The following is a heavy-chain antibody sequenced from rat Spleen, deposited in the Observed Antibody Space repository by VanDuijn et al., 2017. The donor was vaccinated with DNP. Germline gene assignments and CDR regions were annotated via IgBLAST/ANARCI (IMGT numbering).Heavy chain of an antibody. Sequence: EVQLVESGGGLVQPGRSLKLSCAASGFTFSDYNMAWVRQAPKKGLEWVATIIYDGSRTYYRASVKGRFTISRDNAENTVYLQMNSLRSEDTATYYCAIANGAYWGQGVMVTVSS. D-gene: IGHD5-1*01. CDR3: AIANGAY. V-gene: IGHV5S10*01. J-gene: IGHJ2*01. CDR1: GFTFSDYN. CDR2: IIYDGSRT.